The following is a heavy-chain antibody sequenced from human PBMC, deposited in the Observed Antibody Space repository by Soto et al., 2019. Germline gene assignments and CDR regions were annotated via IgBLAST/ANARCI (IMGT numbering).Heavy chain of an antibody. V-gene: IGHV1-18*01. Sequence: ASVKVSCKASGYTFTSYGISWVRQAPGQGLEWMGWISAYNGNTNYAQKLQGRVTMTTDTSTSTAYMELRSLRSDDTAVYYCARDCSSTSCYAGGDPWGQGTLVTVSS. CDR2: ISAYNGNT. D-gene: IGHD2-2*01. CDR3: ARDCSSTSCYAGGDP. J-gene: IGHJ5*02. CDR1: GYTFTSYG.